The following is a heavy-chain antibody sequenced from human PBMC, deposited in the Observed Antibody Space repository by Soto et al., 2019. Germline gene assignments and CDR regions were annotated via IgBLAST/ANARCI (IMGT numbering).Heavy chain of an antibody. CDR1: GYTFTGYY. D-gene: IGHD2-2*01. J-gene: IGHJ6*02. V-gene: IGHV1-2*02. CDR2: INPQTGGT. CDR3: AGERYQVISDGMDV. Sequence: GASVKVSCKASGYTFTGYYIHWVRGAPGQGLEWMGWINPQTGGTSYAQKFQGRVTLSRDTSINTAYLELSRLRFDDAAVYFCAGERYQVISDGMDVWGQGTTVTVSS.